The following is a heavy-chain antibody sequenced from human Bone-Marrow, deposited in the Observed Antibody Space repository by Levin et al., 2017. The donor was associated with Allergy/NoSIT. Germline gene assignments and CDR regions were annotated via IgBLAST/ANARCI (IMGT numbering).Heavy chain of an antibody. V-gene: IGHV3-21*01. CDR2: ITRRSDYM. J-gene: IGHJ6*02. CDR1: GFNFSTYH. Sequence: SCAASGFNFSTYHMNWVRQTPGKGLEWVSSITRRSDYMYYADSVKGRFIISRDNAKNSLFLQMNSLRVDDTEVYYCAKERTYGILWNYGMDVWGQGTTVTVSS. D-gene: IGHD4-17*01. CDR3: AKERTYGILWNYGMDV.